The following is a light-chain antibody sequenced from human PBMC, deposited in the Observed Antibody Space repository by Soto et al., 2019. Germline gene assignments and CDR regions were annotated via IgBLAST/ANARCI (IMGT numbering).Light chain of an antibody. CDR1: QSVSSS. V-gene: IGKV3-11*01. Sequence: EIVLTQSPATLSLSPGERATLSCRASQSVSSSLAWYQQKPGQTPRRLIYDASNRATGITARFSGSGSGTYFTLTISRLELEVFGVYYCQERSNWPPFTFGQGTRLEIK. CDR3: QERSNWPPFT. J-gene: IGKJ5*01. CDR2: DAS.